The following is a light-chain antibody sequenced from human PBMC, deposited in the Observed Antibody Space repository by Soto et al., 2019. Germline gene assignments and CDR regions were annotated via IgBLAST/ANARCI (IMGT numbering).Light chain of an antibody. V-gene: IGKV1-39*01. CDR3: QQRYSTPWT. CDR2: AAS. CDR1: QTISSW. J-gene: IGKJ1*01. Sequence: DIKMTQSPATMSGSVGDRVTITCRASQTISSWLAWYQQKPGKAPKLLIYAASSLQSGVPSRFSGSGSGTDFTLTISSLQTEDFATYYCQQRYSTPWTFGQGTKVDIK.